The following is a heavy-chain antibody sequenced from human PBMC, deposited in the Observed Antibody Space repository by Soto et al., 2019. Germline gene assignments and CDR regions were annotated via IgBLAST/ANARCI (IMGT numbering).Heavy chain of an antibody. D-gene: IGHD3-10*01. CDR1: GFTFSSYS. CDR3: ARGDIWFGNNWFDP. V-gene: IGHV3-48*02. Sequence: EVQLVESGGGLVQPGGSLRLSCAASGFTFSSYSMNWVRQAPGKGLEWVSYISSSSSTIYYADSVKGRFTISRDNAKNSLYLQMNSLRDEDTAVYYCARGDIWFGNNWFDPWGQGTLVTVSS. CDR2: ISSSSSTI. J-gene: IGHJ5*02.